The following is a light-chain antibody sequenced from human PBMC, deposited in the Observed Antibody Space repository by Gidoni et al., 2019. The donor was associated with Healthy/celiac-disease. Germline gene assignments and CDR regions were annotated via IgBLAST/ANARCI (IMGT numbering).Light chain of an antibody. CDR2: AAS. CDR1: QGISNY. CDR3: QKYNSAPSIT. J-gene: IGKJ5*01. V-gene: IGKV1-27*01. Sequence: DIQMTQSPSSLSASEGDRVTITCRASQGISNYLAWYQQKPGKVPKLLIYAASTLQSGVPSRFSGSGSGTDFTLTISSLQPEDVATYYCQKYNSAPSITFGQGTRLEIK.